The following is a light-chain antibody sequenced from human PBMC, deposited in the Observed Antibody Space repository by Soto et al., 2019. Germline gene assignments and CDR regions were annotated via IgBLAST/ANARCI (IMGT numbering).Light chain of an antibody. V-gene: IGLV2-11*01. CDR1: SSDVGGYNY. J-gene: IGLJ3*02. CDR3: CSYAGSYTWV. CDR2: DVS. Sequence: QAVVTQPRSVSGSPGQSVTISCTGSSSDVGGYNYVSWYQQHPGKAPKLMIYDVSKRPSGVPDRFSGSESGNTASLTISGLQAEDEADYYCCSYAGSYTWVFGGGTKVTVL.